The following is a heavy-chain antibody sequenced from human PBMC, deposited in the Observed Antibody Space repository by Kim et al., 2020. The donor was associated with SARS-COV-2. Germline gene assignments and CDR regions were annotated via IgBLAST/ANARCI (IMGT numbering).Heavy chain of an antibody. D-gene: IGHD6-13*01. J-gene: IGHJ3*02. CDR1: GYTFTSYD. Sequence: ASVKVSCKASGYTFTSYDINWVRQATGQGLEWMGWMNPNSGNTGYAQKFQGRVTMTRNTSISTAYMELSSLRSEDTAVYYCARESSEEYSSSWLDDAFDIWGQGTMVTVSS. V-gene: IGHV1-8*01. CDR3: ARESSEEYSSSWLDDAFDI. CDR2: MNPNSGNT.